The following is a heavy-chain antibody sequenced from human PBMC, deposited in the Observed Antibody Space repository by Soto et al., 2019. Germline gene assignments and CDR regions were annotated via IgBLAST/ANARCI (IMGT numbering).Heavy chain of an antibody. J-gene: IGHJ3*02. CDR1: GGSISGYC. CDR3: ATLPDDFWSGYAGTNAFDI. Sequence: SETLSLTCTVSGGSISGYCWSWIRQPPGKGLEWIGYIYYSGSTNYNPSLKSRVTISVDTSKNQFSLKLSSVTAADTAVYYCATLPDDFWSGYAGTNAFDIWGQGTMVTVSS. V-gene: IGHV4-59*01. CDR2: IYYSGST. D-gene: IGHD3-3*01.